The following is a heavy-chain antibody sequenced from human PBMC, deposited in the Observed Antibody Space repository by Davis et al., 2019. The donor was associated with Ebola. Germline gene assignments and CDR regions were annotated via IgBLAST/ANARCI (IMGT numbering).Heavy chain of an antibody. J-gene: IGHJ6*04. CDR1: GFTFSTYG. CDR2: ISYDGNNK. V-gene: IGHV3-30*03. CDR3: ACSGYYYYGMDV. D-gene: IGHD2-15*01. Sequence: GESLKISCAVSGFTFSTYGMHWVRQAPGKGLEWVAVISYDGNNKYYADSVKGRFTISRDNFKNTLYLQMNSLRAEDTAVYYCACSGYYYYGMDVWGKGTTVTVSS.